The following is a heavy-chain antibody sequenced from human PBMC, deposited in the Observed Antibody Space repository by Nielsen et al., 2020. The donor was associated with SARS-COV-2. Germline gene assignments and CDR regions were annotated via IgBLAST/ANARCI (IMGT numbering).Heavy chain of an antibody. J-gene: IGHJ6*02. CDR2: IWNDGRNK. V-gene: IGHV3-33*01. Sequence: VRQAPGKGLEWVAFIWNDGRNKYSADSVKGRLTISRDNSKNTLYLQMNSLRAEDTAVYYCRLWTSRLLDYYGMDVWGQGTTVTVSS. D-gene: IGHD2-15*01. CDR3: RLWTSRLLDYYGMDV.